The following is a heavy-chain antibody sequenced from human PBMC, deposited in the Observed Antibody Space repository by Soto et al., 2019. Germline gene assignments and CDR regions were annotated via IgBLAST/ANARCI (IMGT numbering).Heavy chain of an antibody. Sequence: QVQLVESGGGVVQPGRSLRLSCAASGFTFSSYGVQWVRQAPGKGLEWVAVVWYDGSNKYYADSVKGRFTISRDNSKNTLYLQMNSLRAEDTAVYYCARDTGSSWELGYWGQGTLVTVSS. CDR3: ARDTGSSWELGY. CDR2: VWYDGSNK. CDR1: GFTFSSYG. J-gene: IGHJ4*02. V-gene: IGHV3-33*01. D-gene: IGHD6-13*01.